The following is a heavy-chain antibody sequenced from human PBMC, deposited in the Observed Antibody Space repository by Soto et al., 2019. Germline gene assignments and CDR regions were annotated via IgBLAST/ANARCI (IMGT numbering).Heavy chain of an antibody. D-gene: IGHD3-3*01. CDR3: AILLRSTYGMDV. CDR2: IYHSGST. V-gene: IGHV4-4*02. CDR1: GGSISSSNW. Sequence: QVQLQEWGPGLVKPSGTLSLTCAVSGGSISSSNWWTWVRQPPGKGLEWIGEIYHSGSTNYNPSLNSRVTISVDKTKNQFSPKVSSVTAADTAVYYCAILLRSTYGMDVWGQGTTVTVSS. J-gene: IGHJ6*02.